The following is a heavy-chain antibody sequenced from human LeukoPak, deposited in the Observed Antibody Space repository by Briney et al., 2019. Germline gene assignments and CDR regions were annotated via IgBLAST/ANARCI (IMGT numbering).Heavy chain of an antibody. V-gene: IGHV3-48*01. CDR3: AKSIMRYCSGGSCLLVDY. CDR2: ISSGTSTI. J-gene: IGHJ4*02. CDR1: GFTFSSYS. D-gene: IGHD2-15*01. Sequence: GGSLRLSCVASGFTFSSYSMNWVRQAPGKGLEWVSYISSGTHISSGTSTIYYADSVKGRFTISRDNAKNSLYLQMNSLRAEDTAVYYCAKSIMRYCSGGSCLLVDYWGQGTLVTVSS.